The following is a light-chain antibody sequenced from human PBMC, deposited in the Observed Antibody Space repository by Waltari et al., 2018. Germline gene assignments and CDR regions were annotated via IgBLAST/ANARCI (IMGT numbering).Light chain of an antibody. CDR3: QQSYSTPLYT. Sequence: DIQVTQSPSSLSAAIGDRVTIPCRTSQHINTYLNWYLQKPGKAPKLLIYAASTLLSGVPTRFSGSGSGTDFTLTISSVQVEDVATYFCQQSYSTPLYTTGQGTKIEIK. CDR2: AAS. V-gene: IGKV1-39*01. CDR1: QHINTY. J-gene: IGKJ2*01.